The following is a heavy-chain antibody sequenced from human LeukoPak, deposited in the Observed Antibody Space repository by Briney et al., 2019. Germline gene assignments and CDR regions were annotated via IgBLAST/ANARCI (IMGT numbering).Heavy chain of an antibody. CDR2: ISSSSSTI. J-gene: IGHJ4*02. D-gene: IGHD1-26*01. V-gene: IGHV3-48*02. Sequence: PGGSLRLSCAASGFTFSDYCLNWVRQAPGKGLEWVSYISSSSSTIHYEDSVKGRFTISRDNAKNSLYLQMNSLRDEDTAVYYCARDLSGSYPFDYWGQGTLVTVSS. CDR1: GFTFSDYC. CDR3: ARDLSGSYPFDY.